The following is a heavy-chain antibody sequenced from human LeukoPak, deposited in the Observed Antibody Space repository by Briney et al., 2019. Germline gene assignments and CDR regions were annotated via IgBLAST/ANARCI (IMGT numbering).Heavy chain of an antibody. D-gene: IGHD3-22*01. J-gene: IGHJ3*02. CDR1: GFTFSSYW. CDR2: INSDGSST. Sequence: PGGSLGLSCAASGFTFSSYWMHWVRHAPGKGLVWVSRINSDGSSTSYADSVKGRFTISRDNAKNTLYLQMNSLRADDTAVYYCARSRYYYDSSGYYDAFDIWGQGTMVTVSS. CDR3: ARSRYYYDSSGYYDAFDI. V-gene: IGHV3-74*01.